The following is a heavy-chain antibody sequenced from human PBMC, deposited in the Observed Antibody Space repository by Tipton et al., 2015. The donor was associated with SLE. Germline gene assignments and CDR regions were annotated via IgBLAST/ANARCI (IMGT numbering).Heavy chain of an antibody. J-gene: IGHJ4*02. D-gene: IGHD5-24*01. CDR1: GFRVSGYN. V-gene: IGHV3-30*18. CDR3: AKGYRADGLLYFDY. CDR2: ISYDGSNK. Sequence: SLRLSCVASGFRVSGYNMHWVRQAPGKGLQWVAIISYDGSNKYYADSVKGRFTISRDNSKNTLYLQMNSLRPEDTAVYLCAKGYRADGLLYFDYWGQGTLVTVSS.